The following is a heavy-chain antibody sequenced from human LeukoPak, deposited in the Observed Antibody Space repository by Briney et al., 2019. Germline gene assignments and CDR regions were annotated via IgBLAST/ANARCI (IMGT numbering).Heavy chain of an antibody. J-gene: IGHJ4*02. Sequence: SETLSLTCTVSGGSISSYYWSWIRQPPGKGLEWIGYIYYSGSTNYNPSLKSRVTVSVDTSKNQFSLKLSSVTAADTAVYYCAREWQLVYFDYWGQGTLVTVSS. D-gene: IGHD6-6*01. CDR1: GGSISSYY. CDR3: AREWQLVYFDY. V-gene: IGHV4-59*01. CDR2: IYYSGST.